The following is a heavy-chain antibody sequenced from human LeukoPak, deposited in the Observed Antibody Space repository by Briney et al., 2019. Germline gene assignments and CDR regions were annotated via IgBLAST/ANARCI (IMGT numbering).Heavy chain of an antibody. Sequence: GGSLRLDCPASGFTFGRYSMNWGRPDPAKGLLCVPSISSSSSYIYYADSVKGRFTISRDNAKNSLYLQMNSLRAEDTAVYYCARGASVVAGNDNAFDIWGQGTMVTVSS. CDR1: GFTFGRYS. J-gene: IGHJ3*02. CDR2: ISSSSSYI. CDR3: ARGASVVAGNDNAFDI. V-gene: IGHV3-21*01. D-gene: IGHD6-19*01.